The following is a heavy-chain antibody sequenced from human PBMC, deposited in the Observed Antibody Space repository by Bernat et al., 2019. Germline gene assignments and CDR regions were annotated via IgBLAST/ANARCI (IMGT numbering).Heavy chain of an antibody. V-gene: IGHV3-33*01. Sequence: QVQLVESGGGVVQPGRSLRLSCAASGFTFRSYGMHWVRQAPGKGLEWVAVIWYDGSNKYYADSVKGRFTISRDNSKNTLYLQMNSLRAEDTAVYYCARESTVTTLVYYYYYMDVWGKGTTVTVSS. CDR2: IWYDGSNK. D-gene: IGHD4-17*01. J-gene: IGHJ6*03. CDR1: GFTFRSYG. CDR3: ARESTVTTLVYYYYYMDV.